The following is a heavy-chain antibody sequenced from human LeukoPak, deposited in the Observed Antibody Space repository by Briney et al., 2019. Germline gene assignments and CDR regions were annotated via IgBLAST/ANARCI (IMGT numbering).Heavy chain of an antibody. D-gene: IGHD3-3*01. Sequence: ASVKVSCKASGYTFTSYGISWVRQAPGQGLEWMGWISAYNGNTNYAQKLQGRVTMTTDTSTSTAYMELRSLRSDDTAVYYCARNITIFGVVSYYYGMDVRGQGTTVTVSS. J-gene: IGHJ6*02. V-gene: IGHV1-18*01. CDR1: GYTFTSYG. CDR2: ISAYNGNT. CDR3: ARNITIFGVVSYYYGMDV.